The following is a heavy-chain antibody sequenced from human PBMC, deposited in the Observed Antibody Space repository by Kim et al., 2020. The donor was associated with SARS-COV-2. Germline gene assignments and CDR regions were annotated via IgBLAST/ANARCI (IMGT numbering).Heavy chain of an antibody. CDR2: MIPIFDTP. D-gene: IGHD3-10*01. V-gene: IGHV1-69*13. J-gene: IGHJ3*02. CDR1: GGIFSTFA. Sequence: SVKVSCKASGGIFSTFAIHWVRQAPGQGLEWLGVMIPIFDTPDYAQTFKGRVTIMVDESTSTAYMELTSLGLEDTAMYFCARGTMANDTFSGFDIWGQG. CDR3: ARGTMANDTFSGFDI.